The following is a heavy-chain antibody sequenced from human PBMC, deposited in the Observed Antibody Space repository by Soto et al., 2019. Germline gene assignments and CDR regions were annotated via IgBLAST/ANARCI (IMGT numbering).Heavy chain of an antibody. D-gene: IGHD3-22*01. V-gene: IGHV1-2*02. Sequence: ASVKVSCKASGYTFTGYYMHRVRQAPGQGLEWMGWINPNSGGTNEAQKFQGRVTMTRDTSISTAYMELSRLRADDTAGYYCASILDYYDSSGYYTWARRYAFDIWGQGT. CDR1: GYTFTGYY. J-gene: IGHJ3*02. CDR2: INPNSGGT. CDR3: ASILDYYDSSGYYTWARRYAFDI.